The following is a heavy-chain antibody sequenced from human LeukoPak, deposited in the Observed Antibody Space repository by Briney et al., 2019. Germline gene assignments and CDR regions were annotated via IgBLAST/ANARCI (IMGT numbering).Heavy chain of an antibody. CDR2: IYPGDSDA. V-gene: IGHV5-51*01. CDR3: ARHNNCSGGSCGAFDI. CDR1: GNYFTTNW. J-gene: IGHJ3*02. Sequence: GESLKISCQGSGNYFTTNWIAWVRQVPGKGLEWMGIIYPGDSDARYSPSFQGHVTISADKSISTAYLQWSSLKASDAAMYYCARHNNCSGGSCGAFDIWGQGTMVTVSS. D-gene: IGHD2-15*01.